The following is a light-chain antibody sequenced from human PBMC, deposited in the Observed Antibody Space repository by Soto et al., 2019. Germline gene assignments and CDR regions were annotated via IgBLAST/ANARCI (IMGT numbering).Light chain of an antibody. J-gene: IGLJ2*01. CDR3: AAWIDSQNGVV. Sequence: QSVLIQPPSASGTPGQRVTISCSGSSSNIGSIPVDWYQQLPGTAPKLLIYSNNQRPSGVPDRFSGSKSGTSASLAISGLQSDDEASYYCAAWIDSQNGVVFGGGTKVTVL. CDR2: SNN. V-gene: IGLV1-44*01. CDR1: SSNIGSIP.